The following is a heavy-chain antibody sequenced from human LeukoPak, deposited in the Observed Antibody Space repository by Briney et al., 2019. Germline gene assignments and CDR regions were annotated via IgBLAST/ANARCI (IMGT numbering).Heavy chain of an antibody. CDR3: ARDYYDSSGFNYYYMDV. V-gene: IGHV4-59*01. J-gene: IGHJ6*03. Sequence: SETLSLTCTVSGGSISSYYWSWIRQPPGKGLEWIGYIYYSGSTNYNPSLKSRVTTSVDTSKNQFSLKLSSVTAADTAVYYCARDYYDSSGFNYYYMDVWGKGTTVTVSS. CDR2: IYYSGST. D-gene: IGHD3-22*01. CDR1: GGSISSYY.